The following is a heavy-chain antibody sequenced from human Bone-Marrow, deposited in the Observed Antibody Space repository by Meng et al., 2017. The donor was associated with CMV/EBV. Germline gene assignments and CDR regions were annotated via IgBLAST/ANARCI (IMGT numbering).Heavy chain of an antibody. J-gene: IGHJ4*02. CDR1: GLTVSSNF. CDR2: IFGGGGT. CDR3: AKSPLDGVPVRLDY. Sequence: GESLKISCAASGLTVSSNFMTWVRQAPGKGLEWVSVIFGGGGTNYADSVKGRFAISRDKSTNTLYFQMNSLGPEESAVYYCAKSPLDGVPVRLDYWGQGTLVTVSS. D-gene: IGHD2-2*01. V-gene: IGHV3-66*02.